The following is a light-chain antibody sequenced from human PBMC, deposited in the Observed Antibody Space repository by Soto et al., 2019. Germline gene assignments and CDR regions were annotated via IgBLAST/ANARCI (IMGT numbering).Light chain of an antibody. CDR2: GAS. V-gene: IGKV3-15*01. CDR1: QSISSN. Sequence: EIVMTQSPATLSVSPGERATLSCRASQSISSNLAWYQQKPGQAPSLLLYGASTRATGIPARFSGSGSGTDFTLTISSLQSEDFAVYYCQQYNTWHRTFGQGTKVEIK. J-gene: IGKJ1*01. CDR3: QQYNTWHRT.